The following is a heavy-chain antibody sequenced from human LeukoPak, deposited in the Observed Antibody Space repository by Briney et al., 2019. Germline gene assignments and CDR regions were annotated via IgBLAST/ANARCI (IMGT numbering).Heavy chain of an antibody. V-gene: IGHV3-33*01. Sequence: GRSLRLSCAASGFTFSSYGMHWVRQAPGKGLEWVAVIWYDGSNKYYADSVKGRFTISRDNSKNTLYLQMNSLRAEDTAVYCCARDCSGGSCHHNYYYYGMDVWGQGTTVTVSS. CDR3: ARDCSGGSCHHNYYYYGMDV. CDR2: IWYDGSNK. D-gene: IGHD2-15*01. CDR1: GFTFSSYG. J-gene: IGHJ6*02.